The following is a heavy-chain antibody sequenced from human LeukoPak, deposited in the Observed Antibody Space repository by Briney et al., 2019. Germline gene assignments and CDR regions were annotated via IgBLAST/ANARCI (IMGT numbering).Heavy chain of an antibody. D-gene: IGHD6-13*01. CDR3: AKDRSSSWTWTIDY. CDR1: GFTFSSYW. CDR2: IKQDGGEK. V-gene: IGHV3-7*01. Sequence: PGGSLRLSCTASGFTFSSYWMSWVRQAPGKGLEWVANIKQDGGEKYYADSVKGRFTISRDNSKNTLYLQMNSLRAEDTAVYYCAKDRSSSWTWTIDYWGQGTLVTVSS. J-gene: IGHJ4*02.